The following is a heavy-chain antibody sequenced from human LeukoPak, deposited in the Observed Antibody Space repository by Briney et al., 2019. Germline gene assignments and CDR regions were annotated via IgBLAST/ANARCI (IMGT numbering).Heavy chain of an antibody. CDR1: GFTFSTYY. CDR3: ARERYCTTSACYVGVPFDY. CDR2: VKQDGSEN. Sequence: PGGSLRLSCAASGFTFSTYYMTWVRPAPGKGLEWVAGVKQDGSENYYVDSVKGRFTISRDNSQNSLYLQMNSLRAEDTAVYFCARERYCTTSACYVGVPFDYWGQGTLVTVSS. D-gene: IGHD2-8*01. J-gene: IGHJ4*02. V-gene: IGHV3-7*01.